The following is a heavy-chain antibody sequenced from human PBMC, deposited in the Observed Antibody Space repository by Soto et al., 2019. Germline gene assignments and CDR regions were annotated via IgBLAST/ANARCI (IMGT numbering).Heavy chain of an antibody. J-gene: IGHJ3*02. CDR2: INSDGSST. V-gene: IGHV3-74*01. CDR1: GFTFSSYW. CDR3: ARAGSREEYDFWSGYYTANDAFDI. Sequence: PAGSLRLSCAASGFTFSSYWMHWVRQAPGKGLVWVSRINSDGSSTSYADSVKGRSTISRDNAKNTLYLQMNSLRAEDTAVYYCARAGSREEYDFWSGYYTANDAFDIWGQGTMVTVSS. D-gene: IGHD3-3*01.